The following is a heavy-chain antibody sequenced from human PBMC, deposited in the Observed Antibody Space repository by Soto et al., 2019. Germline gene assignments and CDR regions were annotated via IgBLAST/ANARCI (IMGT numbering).Heavy chain of an antibody. CDR3: VRDWGYYYFYVMDV. J-gene: IGHJ6*02. V-gene: IGHV1-8*01. D-gene: IGHD3-16*01. Sequence: APVKVSCKTSGYTFTGYDINWLRQNIGQGLEWMGWMNPNSGNTGYAQKFQGRFTISRDNAKNSLYPQMNSLRAEDTAVYYCVRDWGYYYFYVMDVWGQGTTVIVSS. CDR1: GYTFTGYD. CDR2: MNPNSGNT.